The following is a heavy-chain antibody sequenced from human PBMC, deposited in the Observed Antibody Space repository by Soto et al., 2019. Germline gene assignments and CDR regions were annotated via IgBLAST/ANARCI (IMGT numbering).Heavy chain of an antibody. D-gene: IGHD3-22*01. J-gene: IGHJ4*02. Sequence: GASVKVSCKASGGTFSSYTISWVRQAPGQGLEWMGRIIPILGIANYAQKFQGRVTITADKSTSTAYMELSSLRSEDTAVYYCASGPYDSSGYWLPNFDYWGQGTLVTVPS. CDR3: ASGPYDSSGYWLPNFDY. CDR1: GGTFSSYT. CDR2: IIPILGIA. V-gene: IGHV1-69*02.